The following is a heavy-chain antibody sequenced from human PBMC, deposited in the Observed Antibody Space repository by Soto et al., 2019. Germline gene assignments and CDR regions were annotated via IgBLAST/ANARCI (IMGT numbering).Heavy chain of an antibody. D-gene: IGHD3-10*01. CDR1: GYTFSRYY. V-gene: IGHV1-46*01. CDR3: ARDKHGSGSYYFNWFDP. J-gene: IGHJ5*02. Sequence: ASVKVSCKASGYTFSRYYLHWVRQAPGQGLEWMGIINPSGGSTSYAQKFQGRVTLTRDTSTSTAYMELSSLKSEDTAVYYCARDKHGSGSYYFNWFDPWGQGTLVTVSS. CDR2: INPSGGST.